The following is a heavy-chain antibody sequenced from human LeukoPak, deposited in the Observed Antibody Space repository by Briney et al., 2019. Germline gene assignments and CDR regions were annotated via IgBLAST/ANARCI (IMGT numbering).Heavy chain of an antibody. CDR1: GASINFESYY. CDR3: AGEGEYGESYS. J-gene: IGHJ5*02. Sequence: SETLSLTCAVSGASINFESYYWNWILHAPGKGPEWTWNIYRWRTRLNRSQTSRVAISLDMSKGQVSLSLTSVTAADTAIYYCAGEGEYGESYSWGQGVLVIVSA. D-gene: IGHD4-17*01. CDR2: IYRWRT. V-gene: IGHV4-30-2*01.